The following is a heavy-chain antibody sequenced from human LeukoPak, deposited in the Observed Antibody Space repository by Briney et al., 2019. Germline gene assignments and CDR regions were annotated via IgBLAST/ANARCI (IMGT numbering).Heavy chain of an antibody. J-gene: IGHJ4*02. D-gene: IGHD4-17*01. CDR3: AKRTTATTSPLGY. CDR1: GFTFSSYS. Sequence: GGSLRLSCAASGFTFSSYSMSWVRQAPGKGLEWVSAISDSGGSTYYADSVKGRFTISRDNSKNTLYLQMSSLRAEDTAVYYCAKRTTATTSPLGYWGQGTLVIVSS. V-gene: IGHV3-23*01. CDR2: ISDSGGST.